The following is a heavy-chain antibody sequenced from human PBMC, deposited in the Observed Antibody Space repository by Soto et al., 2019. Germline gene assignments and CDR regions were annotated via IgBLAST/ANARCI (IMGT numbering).Heavy chain of an antibody. J-gene: IGHJ4*02. CDR3: ARVPLQLAAAGYFDY. CDR1: GFTFSSYG. D-gene: IGHD6-13*01. V-gene: IGHV3-33*01. Sequence: GGSLRLSCAASGFTFSSYGMHWVRQAPGKGLEWVAVIWYDGSNKYYADSVKGRFTISRDNSKNTLYLQMNSLRAEDTAVYYCARVPLQLAAAGYFDYWGQGTLVTVSS. CDR2: IWYDGSNK.